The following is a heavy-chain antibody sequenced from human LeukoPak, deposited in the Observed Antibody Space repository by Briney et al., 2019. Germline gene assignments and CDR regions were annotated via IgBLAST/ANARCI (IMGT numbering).Heavy chain of an antibody. D-gene: IGHD3-10*01. CDR2: ISYDGSNK. Sequence: GGSLRLSCAASGFTFSSYGMHWVRQAPGKGLEWVAVISYDGSNKYYADSVKGRFTISRDNSKNTLYLQMNSLRAEDTAVYYCAKDRVVRGVISLDYWGQGTLVTVSS. V-gene: IGHV3-30*18. J-gene: IGHJ4*02. CDR3: AKDRVVRGVISLDY. CDR1: GFTFSSYG.